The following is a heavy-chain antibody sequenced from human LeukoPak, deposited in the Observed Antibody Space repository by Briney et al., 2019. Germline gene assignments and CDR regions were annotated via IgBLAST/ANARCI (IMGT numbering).Heavy chain of an antibody. CDR1: GFTFSGYS. Sequence: GGSLRLSCAASGFTFSGYSMNWVRQAPGKGLEWVSYISRSGDTIHYADSVKGRFTISRDNAQNSLYLQMNSLRAEDTAVYYCARGYVAGQHFDSWGQGTLVTVSS. CDR3: ARGYVAGQHFDS. D-gene: IGHD6-19*01. CDR2: ISRSGDTI. J-gene: IGHJ4*02. V-gene: IGHV3-48*04.